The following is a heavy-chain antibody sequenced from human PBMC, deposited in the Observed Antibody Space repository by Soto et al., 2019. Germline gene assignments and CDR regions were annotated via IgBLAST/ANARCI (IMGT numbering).Heavy chain of an antibody. CDR1: GFTFSTYA. Sequence: LRLSCAASGFTFSTYAMIWVRQAPGKGLEWVSAISGSGDSTYYADSVKGRFTISRDNSKNTLYLQMSSLRAEDTAIYYCAKDSFINLRGYDSYWGQGTLVTVSS. D-gene: IGHD5-12*01. V-gene: IGHV3-23*01. CDR3: AKDSFINLRGYDSY. J-gene: IGHJ4*02. CDR2: ISGSGDST.